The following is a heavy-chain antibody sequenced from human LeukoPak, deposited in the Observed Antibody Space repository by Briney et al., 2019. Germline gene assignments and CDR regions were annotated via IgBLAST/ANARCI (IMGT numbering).Heavy chain of an antibody. D-gene: IGHD2-15*01. CDR2: ISDGGSST. Sequence: GGSLRLSCAASGFTFSSYDMSWVRQAPGKGLEWVSAISDGGSSTYYADAVKGRFTISRDNSKNTLHLQMNTLRAEDTAVYYCARRVVVDFDYWGQGTLVTVSS. V-gene: IGHV3-23*01. CDR3: ARRVVVDFDY. CDR1: GFTFSSYD. J-gene: IGHJ4*02.